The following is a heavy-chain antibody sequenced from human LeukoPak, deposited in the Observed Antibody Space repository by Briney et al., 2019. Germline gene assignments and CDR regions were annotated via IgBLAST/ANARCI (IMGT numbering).Heavy chain of an antibody. CDR2: INSDGSST. J-gene: IGHJ4*02. CDR3: ARVPRELFGLDY. D-gene: IGHD1-7*01. Sequence: GGSLRLSCAASGFTFSSYWMHWVHQTPGKGLVWVSRINSDGSSTSYADSVKGRFTISRDNAKNTLFLQMNSLRVEDTAVYYCARVPRELFGLDYWGQGTLVTVSS. CDR1: GFTFSSYW. V-gene: IGHV3-74*01.